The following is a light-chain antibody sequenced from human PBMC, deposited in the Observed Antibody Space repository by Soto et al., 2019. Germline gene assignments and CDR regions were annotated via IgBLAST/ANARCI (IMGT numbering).Light chain of an antibody. CDR3: QQYGSSPL. J-gene: IGKJ3*01. CDR1: QSVSSSC. CDR2: GAS. V-gene: IGKV3-20*01. Sequence: EIVLTQSPGTLSLSPGERATLSCRASQSVSSSCLAWYQQKPGQAPRLLIYGASSRATGIPDRLSGSGSGTDFTLTISRLEPEDFAVYYCQQYGSSPLFGPGTKVDIK.